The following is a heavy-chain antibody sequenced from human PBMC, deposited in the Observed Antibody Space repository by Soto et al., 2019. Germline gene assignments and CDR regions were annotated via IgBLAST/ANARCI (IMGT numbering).Heavy chain of an antibody. CDR3: ARLFPLRFLEWLPQDY. J-gene: IGHJ4*02. CDR1: GGSISSSSYY. Sequence: PSETLSLTCTVSGGSISSSSYYWGWIRQPPGKGLEWIGSIYYSGSTYYNPSLKSRVTISVDTSKNQFSLKLSSVTAADTAVYYCARLFPLRFLEWLPQDYWGQGTPVTVSS. V-gene: IGHV4-39*01. D-gene: IGHD3-3*01. CDR2: IYYSGST.